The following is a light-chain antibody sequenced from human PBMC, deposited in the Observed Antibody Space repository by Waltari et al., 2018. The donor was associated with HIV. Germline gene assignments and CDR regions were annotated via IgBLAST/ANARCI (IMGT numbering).Light chain of an antibody. CDR2: EGS. V-gene: IGLV2-23*01. CDR1: SSDVGSYNL. CDR3: CSYAGSSTSWV. Sequence: QSALTQPASVSGSPGQSITISCTGTSSDVGSYNLVSWYQQHPGKAPKLMIYEGSKRPSGVSNRFSGSKSGNTASLTISGLQAEDEADYYCCSYAGSSTSWVFGRGTKLTVL. J-gene: IGLJ3*02.